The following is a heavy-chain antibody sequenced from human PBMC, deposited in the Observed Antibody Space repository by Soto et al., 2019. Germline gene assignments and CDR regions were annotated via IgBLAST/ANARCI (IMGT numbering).Heavy chain of an antibody. CDR1: GYTFTSYA. CDR2: INAGNGNT. CDR3: ARDQTGNTGYGMDV. Sequence: ASVKVSCKASGYTFTSYAMHWVRQAPGQRLEWMGWINAGNGNTKYSQKFQGRVTITRDTSASTAYMELRSLRSEDTAVYYCARDQTGNTGYGMDVWGQGTTVTVSS. J-gene: IGHJ6*02. D-gene: IGHD1-7*01. V-gene: IGHV1-3*01.